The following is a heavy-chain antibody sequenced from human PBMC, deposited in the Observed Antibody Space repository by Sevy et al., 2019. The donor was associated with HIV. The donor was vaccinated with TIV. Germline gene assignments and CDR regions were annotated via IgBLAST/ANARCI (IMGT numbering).Heavy chain of an antibody. CDR3: AKDLRGRTVRGEIDY. CDR1: GFTFSSYA. Sequence: GGSLRLSCAASGFTFSSYAMSWIRQGPGKGLEWVSGISGSGGTTYYADSVKGRFTISRDNSKDTLYLQMNSVRAEDTAIYYCAKDLRGRTVRGEIDYWGRGTLVTVSS. J-gene: IGHJ4*02. CDR2: ISGSGGTT. V-gene: IGHV3-23*01. D-gene: IGHD3-16*01.